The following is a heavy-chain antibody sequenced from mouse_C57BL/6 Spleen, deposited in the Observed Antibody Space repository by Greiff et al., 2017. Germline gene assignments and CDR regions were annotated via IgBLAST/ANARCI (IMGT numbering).Heavy chain of an antibody. V-gene: IGHV1-82*01. J-gene: IGHJ2*01. CDR3: ARDYGSYFDY. CDR1: GYAFSSSW. D-gene: IGHD1-1*01. CDR2: IYPGDGDT. Sequence: QVQLQQSGPELVKPGASVKISCKASGYAFSSSWMNWVKQRPGKGLEWIGRIYPGDGDTNYNGKFKGKATLTADKSSSTAYMQISSLTSEDSAVYFCARDYGSYFDYWGQGTTLTVSS.